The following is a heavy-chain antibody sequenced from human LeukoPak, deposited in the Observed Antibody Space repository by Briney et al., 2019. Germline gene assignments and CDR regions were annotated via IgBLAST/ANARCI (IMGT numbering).Heavy chain of an antibody. D-gene: IGHD6-13*01. CDR1: GFTFSSYA. V-gene: IGHV3-30*04. J-gene: IGHJ4*02. Sequence: GGSLRLSCAASGFTFSSYAMHWVRQAPGKGLEWVAVISYDGSNKYYADSVKGRFTISRDNSKNTLYLQMNSLRTEDTAVYYCAKDLGSTWDYYFDYWGQGTLVTVSS. CDR2: ISYDGSNK. CDR3: AKDLGSTWDYYFDY.